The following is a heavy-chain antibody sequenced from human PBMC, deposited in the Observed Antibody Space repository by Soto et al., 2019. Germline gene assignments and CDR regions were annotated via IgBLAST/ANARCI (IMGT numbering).Heavy chain of an antibody. CDR2: VIPIFGTA. J-gene: IGHJ6*02. D-gene: IGHD2-21*02. V-gene: IGHV1-69*12. CDR3: AGEGGVTPPGYYYGMDV. CDR1: GGTFSSYA. Sequence: QVQLVQSGAEVKKPGSSVKVSCKASGGTFSSYAISWVRQAPGQGLEWMGGVIPIFGTANYAQKFQGRVTITADESTSTAYMELRSLRSEDTAVYYCAGEGGVTPPGYYYGMDVWGQGTTVTVSS.